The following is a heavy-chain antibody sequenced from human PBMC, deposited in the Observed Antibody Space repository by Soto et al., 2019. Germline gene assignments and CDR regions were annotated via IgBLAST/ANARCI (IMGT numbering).Heavy chain of an antibody. CDR1: GFTFSSYG. D-gene: IGHD5-18*01. V-gene: IGHV3-30*18. Sequence: LRLSCAASGFTFSSYGMHWVRQAPGKGLEWVAVISYDGSNKYYADSVKGRFTISRDNSKNTLYLQMNSLRAEDTAVYYCAKPGDVDTAMGSYYYYYGMDVWGQGTTVTVSS. CDR3: AKPGDVDTAMGSYYYYYGMDV. CDR2: ISYDGSNK. J-gene: IGHJ6*02.